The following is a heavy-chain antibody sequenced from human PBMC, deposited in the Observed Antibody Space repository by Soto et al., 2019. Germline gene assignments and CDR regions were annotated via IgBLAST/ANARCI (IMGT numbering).Heavy chain of an antibody. D-gene: IGHD2-15*01. V-gene: IGHV3-11*01. CDR2: ISTSGSTT. J-gene: IGHJ4*02. CDR3: ARAGARGSVDY. CDR1: GFTFSDYY. Sequence: GGSLRLSCAASGFTFSDYYMNWVRQAPGKGLEWLVYISTSGSTTYYADSVLGRFTISRDNPKNSLNLQMNSLGAEDTAVYYCARAGARGSVDYWGQGTLVTVS.